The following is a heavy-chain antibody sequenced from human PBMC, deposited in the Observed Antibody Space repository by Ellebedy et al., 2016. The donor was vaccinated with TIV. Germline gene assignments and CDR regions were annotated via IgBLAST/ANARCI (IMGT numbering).Heavy chain of an antibody. Sequence: ASMKVSCKTSGYIFTAYYIHWVRQAPGQGLEWMGWINPDSGGTNFPQKFQGRVTMTRATSVNTVYMELSRLQSDDTAVYYCARVLRATSGMDVWGQGTTVTVS. V-gene: IGHV1-2*02. D-gene: IGHD4/OR15-4a*01. J-gene: IGHJ6*02. CDR2: INPDSGGT. CDR3: ARVLRATSGMDV. CDR1: GYIFTAYY.